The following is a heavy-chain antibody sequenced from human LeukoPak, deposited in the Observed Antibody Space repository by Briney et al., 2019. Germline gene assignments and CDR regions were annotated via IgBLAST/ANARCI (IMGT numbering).Heavy chain of an antibody. J-gene: IGHJ4*02. D-gene: IGHD7-27*01. Sequence: ASVKVSCKASGYTFTSYGISWVRQAPRQGLEWMGIINPSGGSTSYAQKFQGRVTMTRDTSTSTVYMELSSLRSEDTAVYYCAREELGTENPFDYWGQGTLVTVSS. V-gene: IGHV1-46*01. CDR1: GYTFTSYG. CDR2: INPSGGST. CDR3: AREELGTENPFDY.